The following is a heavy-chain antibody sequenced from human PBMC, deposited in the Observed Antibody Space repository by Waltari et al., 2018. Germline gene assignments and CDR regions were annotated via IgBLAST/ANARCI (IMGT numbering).Heavy chain of an antibody. D-gene: IGHD3-10*01. J-gene: IGHJ4*02. CDR3: AKDLGGTGDY. CDR2: IYSGGST. CDR1: GFTFSSYA. V-gene: IGHV3-23*03. Sequence: EVQLLESGGGLVQPGGSLRLSCAASGFTFSSYAMRWVRQAPGKGLEWVSVIYSGGSTYYADSVKGRFTISRDNSKNTLYLQMNSLRAEDTAVYYCAKDLGGTGDYWGQGTLVTVSS.